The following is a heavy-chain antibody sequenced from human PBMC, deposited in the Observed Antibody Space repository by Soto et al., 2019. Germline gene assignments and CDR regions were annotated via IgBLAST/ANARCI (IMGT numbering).Heavy chain of an antibody. CDR3: ARVKTTVTAYYYYYMDV. J-gene: IGHJ6*03. CDR2: IWYDGSNK. Sequence: GGSLRLSCAASGFTFSSYGMHWVRQAPGKGLEWVAVIWYDGSNKYYADSVKGRFTISRDNSKNTLYLQMNSLRAEDTAVYYCARVKTTVTAYYYYYMDVWGKGTTVTVSS. V-gene: IGHV3-33*01. CDR1: GFTFSSYG. D-gene: IGHD4-17*01.